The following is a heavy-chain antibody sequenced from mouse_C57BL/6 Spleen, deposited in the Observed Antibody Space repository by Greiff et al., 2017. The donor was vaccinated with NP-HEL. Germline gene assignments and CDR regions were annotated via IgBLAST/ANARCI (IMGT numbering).Heavy chain of an antibody. V-gene: IGHV1-82*01. Sequence: VQLQQSGPELVKPGASVKISCKASGYAFSSSWMNWVKQRPGKGLEWIGRIYPGDGDTNYNGKFKGKATLTADKSSSTAYMQLSSLTSEDSAVYFCASQSTMVTTSFDYWGQGTTLTVSS. CDR2: IYPGDGDT. CDR1: GYAFSSSW. D-gene: IGHD2-2*01. J-gene: IGHJ2*01. CDR3: ASQSTMVTTSFDY.